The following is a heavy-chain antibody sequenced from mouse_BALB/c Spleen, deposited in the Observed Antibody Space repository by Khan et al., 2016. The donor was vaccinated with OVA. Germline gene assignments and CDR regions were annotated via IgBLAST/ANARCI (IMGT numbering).Heavy chain of an antibody. CDR2: ISTYSGNT. J-gene: IGHJ2*01. Sequence: QVQLKESGPELVRPGVSVKISCKGSGYTFTDYAMHWVKQSHAKSLEWIGLISTYSGNTNYKQKFKGKATMTVDKSSSTAYMELARLTSEDSAILYCTRPAYDGYYDYWGQGTTLTVSS. CDR1: GYTFTDYA. CDR3: TRPAYDGYYDY. D-gene: IGHD2-3*01. V-gene: IGHV1S137*01.